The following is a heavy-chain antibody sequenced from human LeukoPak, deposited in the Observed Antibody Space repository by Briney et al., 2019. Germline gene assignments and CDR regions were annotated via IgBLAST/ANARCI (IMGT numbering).Heavy chain of an antibody. Sequence: PGGSLRLSCAASGFTFSSYAMSWVRQAPGKGLEWVSGISGSGGGTYYADSVKGRFTISRDNSKNTLYLQMSSLRAADTALYYCAKDLEFLHGGTYYHYWGQGTLVTVSS. J-gene: IGHJ4*02. CDR2: ISGSGGGT. V-gene: IGHV3-23*01. CDR3: AKDLEFLHGGTYYHY. D-gene: IGHD1-26*01. CDR1: GFTFSSYA.